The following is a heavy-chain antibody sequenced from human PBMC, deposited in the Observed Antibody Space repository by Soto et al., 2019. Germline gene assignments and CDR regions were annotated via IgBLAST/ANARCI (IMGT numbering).Heavy chain of an antibody. CDR2: ISGSGGST. J-gene: IGHJ4*02. V-gene: IGHV3-23*01. D-gene: IGHD1-20*01. CDR3: ANDITGTTDYFDY. Sequence: PGGSLRLSCAASGFTFSSYAMSWVRQAPGKGLEWVSAISGSGGSTYYADSVKGRFTISRANSKNTLYLQMNSLRAEDTAVYYNANDITGTTDYFDYWRKGTLGTVS. CDR1: GFTFSSYA.